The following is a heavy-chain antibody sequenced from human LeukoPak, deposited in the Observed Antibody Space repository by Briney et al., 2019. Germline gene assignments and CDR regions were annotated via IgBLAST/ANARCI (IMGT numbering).Heavy chain of an antibody. J-gene: IGHJ6*03. Sequence: MTSETLSLTCTVSGVSITNYYWSWTRQPPGKGLEWIGYIYYSGSTNYNPSLRGRVTISVDMSKNQFSLRLTSVTAADTALYYCARAPAGPPYYYMDVWGKGTTVTVSS. CDR2: IYYSGST. CDR3: ARAPAGPPYYYMDV. V-gene: IGHV4-59*12. CDR1: GVSITNYY.